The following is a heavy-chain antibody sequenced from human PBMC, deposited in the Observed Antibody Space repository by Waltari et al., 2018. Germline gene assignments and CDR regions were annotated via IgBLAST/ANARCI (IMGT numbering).Heavy chain of an antibody. CDR1: GGSISSNSYY. Sequence: QLQLQESGPGLVKPSETLSLTCTVSGGSISSNSYYWGWIRQPPGKGLDWIGSIYYSGSTYYNPSLKSRVTISLDTSKNQFSLKVSSVTATDTAVYYCARHFYDYGDHDFDLWGQGTLVTVSS. V-gene: IGHV4-39*01. CDR3: ARHFYDYGDHDFDL. D-gene: IGHD4-17*01. CDR2: IYYSGST. J-gene: IGHJ4*02.